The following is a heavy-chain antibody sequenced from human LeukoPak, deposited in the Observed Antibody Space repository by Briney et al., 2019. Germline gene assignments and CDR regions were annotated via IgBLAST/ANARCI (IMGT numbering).Heavy chain of an antibody. D-gene: IGHD3-16*02. CDR2: IIPIFGTA. Sequence: SVKVSCKASGGTFSSYAISWVRQAPGQGLEWMGGIIPIFGTANYAQKFQGRVTITTDESTSTAYMELSSLRSEDTAVYYCARDLYHSRRWDYVWGSYPKNDAFDIWGQGTMVTVSS. J-gene: IGHJ3*02. CDR1: GGTFSSYA. CDR3: ARDLYHSRRWDYVWGSYPKNDAFDI. V-gene: IGHV1-69*05.